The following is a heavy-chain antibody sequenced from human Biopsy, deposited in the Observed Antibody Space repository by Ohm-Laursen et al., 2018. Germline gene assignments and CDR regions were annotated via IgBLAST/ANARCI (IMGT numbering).Heavy chain of an antibody. CDR3: ARGDYFDSNGYFWFDP. J-gene: IGHJ5*02. CDR1: GGSISSGGSY. Sequence: TLSLTCTVSGGSISSGGSYWSWIRPRPGKGLEWIGYIFNSANTYYNPSLKNLITISGDTSKNQFSLKLNSVTAADTDVYYCARGDYFDSNGYFWFDPWGQGTLVTVSS. CDR2: IFNSANT. V-gene: IGHV4-31*01. D-gene: IGHD3-22*01.